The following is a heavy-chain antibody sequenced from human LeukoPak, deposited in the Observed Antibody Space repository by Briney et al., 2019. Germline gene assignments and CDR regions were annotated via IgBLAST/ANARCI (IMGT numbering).Heavy chain of an antibody. J-gene: IGHJ4*02. CDR3: ARDYIAYDPLDY. Sequence: GGSLRLSCAASGFTFSSYGMHWVRQAPGKGLEWVAVIWYDGSNKYYADSVKGRFTISRDNAKNSLYLQMNSLRAEDTAVYWCARDYIAYDPLDYWGQGTLVTVSS. D-gene: IGHD3-3*01. V-gene: IGHV3-33*01. CDR2: IWYDGSNK. CDR1: GFTFSSYG.